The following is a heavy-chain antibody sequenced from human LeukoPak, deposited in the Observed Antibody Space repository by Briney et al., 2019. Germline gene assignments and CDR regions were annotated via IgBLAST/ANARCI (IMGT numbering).Heavy chain of an antibody. CDR2: ISSSSSYI. V-gene: IGHV3-21*01. CDR1: GFTFSSYS. D-gene: IGHD3-22*01. J-gene: IGHJ4*02. CDR3: ARESSLSRYYDSSGYGY. Sequence: PGGSLRLSCAASGFTFSSYSMNWVRQAPGKVLEWVSSISSSSSYIYYADSVKGRFTISRDNAKNSLYLQMNSLRAEDTAVYYCARESSLSRYYDSSGYGYWGQGTLVTVSS.